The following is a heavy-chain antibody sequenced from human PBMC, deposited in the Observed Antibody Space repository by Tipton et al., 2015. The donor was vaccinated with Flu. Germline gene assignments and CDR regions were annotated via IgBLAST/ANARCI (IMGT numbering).Heavy chain of an antibody. Sequence: SLRLSCAASGITFRTNWMSWVRQAPGKGLEWVANIKEIGTEKHYVDSVKGRFTISRDNAKNSLYLQMDSLRAEDTAVYYCARDSFGGALDYWDQGTLVTVSS. CDR3: ARDSFGGALDY. CDR2: IKEIGTEK. V-gene: IGHV3-7*01. D-gene: IGHD2-21*01. CDR1: GITFRTNW. J-gene: IGHJ4*02.